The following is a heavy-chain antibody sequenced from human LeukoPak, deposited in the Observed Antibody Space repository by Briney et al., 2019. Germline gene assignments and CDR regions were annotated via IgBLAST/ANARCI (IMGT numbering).Heavy chain of an antibody. Sequence: SETLSLTRTVSGGSISSYYWSWIRQPPGKGLEWIGYIYYSGSTNYNPSLKSRVTISVDTSKNQFSLKLSSVTAADTAVYYCAAQYYYDSSRRGAFDIWGQGTMVTVSS. CDR1: GGSISSYY. J-gene: IGHJ3*02. CDR2: IYYSGST. V-gene: IGHV4-59*01. CDR3: AAQYYYDSSRRGAFDI. D-gene: IGHD3-22*01.